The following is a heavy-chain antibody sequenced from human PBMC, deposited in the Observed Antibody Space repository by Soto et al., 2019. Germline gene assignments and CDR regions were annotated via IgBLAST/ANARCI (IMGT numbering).Heavy chain of an antibody. CDR2: IDPSDSYT. J-gene: IGHJ6*02. V-gene: IGHV5-10-1*01. Sequence: PGESLTISCKGSGYRFTSYWSSWVRQMPGKGLEWMGRIDPSDSYTNYSPSFQGHVTISADKSISTAYLQWSSLKASDTAMYYCARFYYDSSGYLPSPYYYYYGMDVWGQGTTVTVSS. CDR3: ARFYYDSSGYLPSPYYYYYGMDV. CDR1: GYRFTSYW. D-gene: IGHD3-22*01.